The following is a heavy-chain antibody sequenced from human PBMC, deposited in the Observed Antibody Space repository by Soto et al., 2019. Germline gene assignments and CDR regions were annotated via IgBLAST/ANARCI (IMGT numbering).Heavy chain of an antibody. CDR1: GCTFTSYG. CDR3: ARNGIAVAGGGHFDY. Sequence: ASVKVSCKASGCTFTSYGISWVRQAPGQGLEWMGWISAYNGNTNYAQKLQGRVTMTTDTSTSTAYMELRSLRSDDTAVYYCARNGIAVAGGGHFDYWGQGTLVTVSS. D-gene: IGHD6-19*01. CDR2: ISAYNGNT. J-gene: IGHJ4*02. V-gene: IGHV1-18*04.